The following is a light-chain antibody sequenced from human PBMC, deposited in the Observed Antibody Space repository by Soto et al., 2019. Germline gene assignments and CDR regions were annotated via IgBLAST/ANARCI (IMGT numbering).Light chain of an antibody. CDR3: SSYTSSSTYV. CDR2: DVS. V-gene: IGLV2-14*01. J-gene: IGLJ1*01. Sequence: QSALTQPASVSGSPGQSITISCTGTSSDVGGYNYVSWYQQHPGKAPKLMIYDVSNRPSGVSNRFSGSKSGNTASLTISGVQAEDEADYHCSSYTSSSTYVFVTGTKVTVL. CDR1: SSDVGGYNY.